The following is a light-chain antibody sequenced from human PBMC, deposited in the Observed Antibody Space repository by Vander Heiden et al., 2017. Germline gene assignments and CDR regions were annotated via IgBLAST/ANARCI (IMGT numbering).Light chain of an antibody. CDR3: QQRSNWPLT. CDR2: DAS. V-gene: IGKV3-11*01. J-gene: IGKJ4*01. Sequence: ALTLSPPILSLSPGERATLSCRASQSVSSYLAEYQQKPGQAPRLLIYDASNAAPGIPPRFSGSESGTDFTLTISNLEPEDFAVYYCQQRSNWPLTFGGGTKVEIK. CDR1: QSVSSY.